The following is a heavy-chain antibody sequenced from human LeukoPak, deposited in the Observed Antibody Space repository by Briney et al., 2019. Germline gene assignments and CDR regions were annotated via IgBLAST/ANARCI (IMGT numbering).Heavy chain of an antibody. V-gene: IGHV3-7*01. CDR2: IKQDGSEK. CDR1: GFTFSSYW. CDR3: ARDLLLWFGELLRPLDY. D-gene: IGHD3-10*01. J-gene: IGHJ4*02. Sequence: AGSLRLSCAASGFTFSSYWRSWVRQAPGKGLEWLANIKQDGSEKYYVDSVKGRFTISRDNAKNSLYLQMNSLRAEDTAVYYCARDLLLWFGELLRPLDYWGQGTLVTVSS.